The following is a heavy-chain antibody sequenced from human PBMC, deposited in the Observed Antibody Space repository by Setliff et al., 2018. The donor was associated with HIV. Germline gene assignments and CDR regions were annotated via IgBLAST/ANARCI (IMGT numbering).Heavy chain of an antibody. Sequence: GGSLRLSCAASGFTFKNYAMSWVRQAPGKGLEWVSGIGGSGAKTNYADSVKGRFTISRDNSKNTLYLQMSSLRAEDTAVYYCARDLPPDYWGQGTLVTVSS. V-gene: IGHV3-23*01. D-gene: IGHD2-2*01. CDR3: ARDLPPDY. CDR1: GFTFKNYA. J-gene: IGHJ4*02. CDR2: IGGSGAKT.